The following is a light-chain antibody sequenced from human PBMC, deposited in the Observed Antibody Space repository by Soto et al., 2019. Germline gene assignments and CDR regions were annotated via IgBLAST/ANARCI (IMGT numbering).Light chain of an antibody. CDR2: DAS. Sequence: EIVLTQSPATLSLSPGQTATLSCGASQSISNNYLAWYQQKPGLAPRLLIYDASTRATGIPDRFSGSGSGTDFTLTISRLEPEDFAVYYCQHYAASPLTFGGGTKVEI. V-gene: IGKV3D-20*01. J-gene: IGKJ4*01. CDR1: QSISNNY. CDR3: QHYAASPLT.